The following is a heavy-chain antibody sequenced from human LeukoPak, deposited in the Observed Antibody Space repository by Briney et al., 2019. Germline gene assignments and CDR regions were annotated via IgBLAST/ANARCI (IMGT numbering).Heavy chain of an antibody. D-gene: IGHD6-13*01. V-gene: IGHV3-48*01. CDR2: ISSSSSTI. CDR1: GFTFGDYA. Sequence: GGSLRLSCVTSGFTFGDYAMNWVRQAPGKGLEWVSYISSSSSTIYYADSVKGRFTISRDNAKKSLYLQMNSLRAEDTAVYYCARDSRSTFDYWGQGTLVTVSS. CDR3: ARDSRSTFDY. J-gene: IGHJ4*02.